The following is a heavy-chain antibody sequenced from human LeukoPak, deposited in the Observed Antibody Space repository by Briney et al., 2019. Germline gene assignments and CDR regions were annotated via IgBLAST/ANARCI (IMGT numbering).Heavy chain of an antibody. J-gene: IGHJ1*01. D-gene: IGHD2-15*01. CDR2: IYSGGST. CDR3: AREDCSGDSCYSAYFQH. CDR1: GFTVSSNY. Sequence: GGSLRLSCAASGFTVSSNYMSWVRQAPGKGLEWVSVIYSGGSTYYADSVKGRFTISRDNSKNTLYLQMNSLRAEDTAVYYCAREDCSGDSCYSAYFQHWGQGTLVTVSS. V-gene: IGHV3-53*01.